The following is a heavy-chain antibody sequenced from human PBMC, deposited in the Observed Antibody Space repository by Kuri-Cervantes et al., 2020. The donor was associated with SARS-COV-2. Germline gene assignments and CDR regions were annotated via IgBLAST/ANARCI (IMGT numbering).Heavy chain of an antibody. V-gene: IGHV5-51*01. CDR2: IYPTDSDT. CDR1: GFRFTTYW. D-gene: IGHD1-26*01. Sequence: KVSCKGSGFRFTTYWIGWVRQMPGKGLEWMAIIYPTDSDTRYSPSFQGQVTISADKSISTAYLQWSSLKASDSAMYYCARTCGSYYTDAFDLWGQGTMVTVSS. J-gene: IGHJ3*01. CDR3: ARTCGSYYTDAFDL.